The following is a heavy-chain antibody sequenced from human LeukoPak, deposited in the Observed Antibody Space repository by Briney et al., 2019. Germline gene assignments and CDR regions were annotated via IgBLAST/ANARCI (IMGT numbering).Heavy chain of an antibody. CDR3: ARVDQNWFDP. V-gene: IGHV1-69*13. D-gene: IGHD2-2*01. CDR1: GGTFSSYA. CDR2: IIPIFGTA. Sequence: GASVKVSCKASGGTFSSYAISWVRQAPGQGLEWMGGIIPIFGTANYAQKFQGRVTITADESTSTAYMELSSLRSEDTAVYYCARVDQNWFDPWGQGTLVTASS. J-gene: IGHJ5*02.